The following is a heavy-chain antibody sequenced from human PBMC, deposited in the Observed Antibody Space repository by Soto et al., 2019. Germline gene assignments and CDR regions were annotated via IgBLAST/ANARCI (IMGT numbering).Heavy chain of an antibody. Sequence: ETLSLTCAVSGGSVTRGSYYWSWIRQPPGKGLEWMGNIHFSGSTHYNSSLKRRVTISIDTSKNHFSLNVTSVTAADTAVYYCARESCGTSLFDYWGQGALVTVSS. J-gene: IGHJ4*02. CDR3: ARESCGTSLFDY. V-gene: IGHV4-61*03. CDR1: GGSVTRGSYY. CDR2: IHFSGST. D-gene: IGHD1-7*01.